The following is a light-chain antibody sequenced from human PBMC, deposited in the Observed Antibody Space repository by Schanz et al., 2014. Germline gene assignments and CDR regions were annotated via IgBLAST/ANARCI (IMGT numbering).Light chain of an antibody. V-gene: IGLV2-14*01. CDR2: EVS. J-gene: IGLJ2*01. Sequence: QSALTQPASVSASPGQSITISCTGTSSDVGGYDYVSWYQQNPGKAPKLMIYEVSNRPSGVPDRFSGSKSGNTASLTISGLQAEDEADYHCSSHTAITTAVVFGGGTKLTVL. CDR3: SSHTAITTAVV. CDR1: SSDVGGYDY.